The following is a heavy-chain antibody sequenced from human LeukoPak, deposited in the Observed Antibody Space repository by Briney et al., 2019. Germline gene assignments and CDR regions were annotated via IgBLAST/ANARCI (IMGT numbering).Heavy chain of an antibody. J-gene: IGHJ4*02. V-gene: IGHV1-8*01. CDR3: ARDFWSGQIPGDY. D-gene: IGHD3-3*01. Sequence: GASVKVSCKASGYTFTSYDINWVRQATGQGLEWMGWMNPNSGNTGYAQKFQGRVTITADKSTSTAYMELSSLRSEDTAVYYCARDFWSGQIPGDYWGQGTLVTVSS. CDR1: GYTFTSYD. CDR2: MNPNSGNT.